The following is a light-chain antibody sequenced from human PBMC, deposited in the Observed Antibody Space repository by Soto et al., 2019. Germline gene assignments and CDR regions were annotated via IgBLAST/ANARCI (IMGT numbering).Light chain of an antibody. CDR3: QHYDHLPPLS. J-gene: IGKJ4*01. V-gene: IGKV1-33*01. CDR1: QDIKNY. CDR2: DAS. Sequence: DLQMTQSPSSLSASVGDRVTITCQASQDIKNYLNWYQQKPGKAPNLLIYDASNLKTGVPLRFSGSGSGTHFTFTISSLQPEDIATYYCQHYDHLPPLSFGGGTKVEIK.